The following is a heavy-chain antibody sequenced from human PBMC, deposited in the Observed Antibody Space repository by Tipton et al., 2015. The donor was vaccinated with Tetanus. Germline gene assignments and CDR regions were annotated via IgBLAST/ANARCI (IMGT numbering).Heavy chain of an antibody. CDR2: IYDTGDA. V-gene: IGHV4-59*02. J-gene: IGHJ4*02. Sequence: TLSLTCSVSGGSVNNRWWSWIRQPPGKGLEWMGYIYDTGDAKYNPSLKSRVTISVNTSHDQFSVRLTTVTAADTAVYYCARIRQVRKPSPFIDYWGQGTLVTVSS. D-gene: IGHD2-21*01. CDR3: ARIRQVRKPSPFIDY. CDR1: GGSVNNRW.